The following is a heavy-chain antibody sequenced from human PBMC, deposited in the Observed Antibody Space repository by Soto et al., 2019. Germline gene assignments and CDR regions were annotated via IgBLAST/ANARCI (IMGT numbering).Heavy chain of an antibody. V-gene: IGHV1-18*01. CDR3: ARGVRDFDY. J-gene: IGHJ4*02. CDR2: ISAHNGNS. D-gene: IGHD3-16*02. CDR1: GYTFTNYG. Sequence: ASVKVSCKASGYTFTNYGVSWVRQAPGQVLECMGWISAHNGNSNYAPNLQGRVTMTTDTSRTTAYMELRTLRSDDTAVYYCARGVRDFDYWGQGTKVTVSS.